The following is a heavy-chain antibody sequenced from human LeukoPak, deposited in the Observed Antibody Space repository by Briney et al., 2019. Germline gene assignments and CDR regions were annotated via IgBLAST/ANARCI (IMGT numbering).Heavy chain of an antibody. CDR3: ARVLGAYYDFWSGYSRPWFDP. CDR1: GYPFTTYE. Sequence: ASVKVSCKTSGYPFTTYEINWVRQATGQGLEWMGWMNPNSGNTGYAQKFQGRVTMTRNTSISTAYMELSSLRSEDTAVYYCARVLGAYYDFWSGYSRPWFDPWGQGTLVTVSS. CDR2: MNPNSGNT. J-gene: IGHJ5*02. V-gene: IGHV1-8*01. D-gene: IGHD3-3*01.